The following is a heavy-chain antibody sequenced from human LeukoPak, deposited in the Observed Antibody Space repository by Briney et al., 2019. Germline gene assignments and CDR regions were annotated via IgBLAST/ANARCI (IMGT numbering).Heavy chain of an antibody. Sequence: EASVKVSCKASGGTFNKYAISWVRQAPGQGLEWLGRIIPIANLTNYAQKFRGRVMVTAEKSTSTAYLELSGLTLEDTAVYFCARGGFCSSSNCRYYGMALWGQGATVTVS. CDR1: GGTFNKYA. D-gene: IGHD6-13*01. CDR3: ARGGFCSSSNCRYYGMAL. V-gene: IGHV1-69*04. J-gene: IGHJ6*02. CDR2: IIPIANLT.